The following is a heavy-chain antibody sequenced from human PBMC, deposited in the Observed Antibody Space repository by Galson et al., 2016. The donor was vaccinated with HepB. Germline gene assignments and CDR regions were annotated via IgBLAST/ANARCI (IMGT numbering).Heavy chain of an antibody. CDR2: ISPLLDMT. CDR3: ASPTAGWLRLDEGSFHY. CDR1: GGTFSSYA. D-gene: IGHD5-12*01. V-gene: IGHV1-69*10. Sequence: SVKVSCKASGGTFSSYAISWVRQAPGQGLEWMGGISPLLDMTNYAQKFQGRVTITADESTRTAYMELSRLRSEDTALYYCASPTAGWLRLDEGSFHYWGQGTLVTVSS. J-gene: IGHJ4*02.